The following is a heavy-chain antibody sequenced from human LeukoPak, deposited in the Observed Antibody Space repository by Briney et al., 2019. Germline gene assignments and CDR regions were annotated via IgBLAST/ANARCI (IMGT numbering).Heavy chain of an antibody. V-gene: IGHV1-69*05. CDR2: IIPIFGTA. J-gene: IGHJ5*02. CDR1: GGTFSSYA. Sequence: SVKVSCKASGGTFSSYAISWVRQAPGQGLEWMGGIIPIFGTANYAQKFQGRVTMTRDTSTSTVYMELSSLRSEDTAVYYCARRMMPYNWFDPWGQGTLVTVSS. CDR3: ARRMMPYNWFDP. D-gene: IGHD3-16*01.